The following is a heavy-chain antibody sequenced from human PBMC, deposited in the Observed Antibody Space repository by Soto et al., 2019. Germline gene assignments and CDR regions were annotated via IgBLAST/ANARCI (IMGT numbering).Heavy chain of an antibody. CDR1: GFGFSRYW. CDR2: TNSDGSGT. J-gene: IGHJ3*02. D-gene: IGHD5-12*01. V-gene: IGHV3-74*01. CDR3: AREMATISLCAFEI. Sequence: EGSLRLSCAASGFGFSRYWMHWVRHTPGKGLVWVSRTNSDGSGTTDAESVRGRFTSFRDYAKNTLFLQMTRLGVEATAVYYCAREMATISLCAFEIWDEGTMVAV.